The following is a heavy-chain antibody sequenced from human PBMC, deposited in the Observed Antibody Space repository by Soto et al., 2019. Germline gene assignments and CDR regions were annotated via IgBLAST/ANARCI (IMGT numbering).Heavy chain of an antibody. J-gene: IGHJ4*02. Sequence: DVQLVESGGALVQPGGSLRLSCAASEFSFSSFEMNWVRQAPGRGLEWVSYISAGGSIIYHADSVKGRFIISRDNAKNSLYLQMNSLRAEDTGVYYCARDRRTTSPVGLDYWGQGTLVTVSA. CDR1: EFSFSSFE. CDR3: ARDRRTTSPVGLDY. CDR2: ISAGGSII. D-gene: IGHD4-17*01. V-gene: IGHV3-48*03.